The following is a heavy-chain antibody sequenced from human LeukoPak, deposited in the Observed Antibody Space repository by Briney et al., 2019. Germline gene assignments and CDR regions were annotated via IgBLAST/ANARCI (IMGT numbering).Heavy chain of an antibody. Sequence: ASVKVSCKVSGYTLTELSMHWVRQAPGKGLEWMGGFDPEDGETIYAQKFQGRVTMTEDTSTDTAYMELSSLRSEDTAVYYCATSGAMVRGVRYYFDYWGQGTLVTVSS. J-gene: IGHJ4*02. D-gene: IGHD3-10*01. CDR3: ATSGAMVRGVRYYFDY. CDR2: FDPEDGET. CDR1: GYTLTELS. V-gene: IGHV1-24*01.